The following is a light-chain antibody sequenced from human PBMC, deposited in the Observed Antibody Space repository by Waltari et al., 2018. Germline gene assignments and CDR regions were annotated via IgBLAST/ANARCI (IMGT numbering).Light chain of an antibody. Sequence: DIQMTQSQSSVYSSVVDRVTITCRASQGISRRLAWYQQKPGKAPNLLISAAYSLQSGVPSRFSGSGSGTDFTLTINSLQPEDFATYYCQQANSFPVTFGGGTKVEFK. CDR1: QGISRR. J-gene: IGKJ4*01. CDR2: AAY. CDR3: QQANSFPVT. V-gene: IGKV1D-12*01.